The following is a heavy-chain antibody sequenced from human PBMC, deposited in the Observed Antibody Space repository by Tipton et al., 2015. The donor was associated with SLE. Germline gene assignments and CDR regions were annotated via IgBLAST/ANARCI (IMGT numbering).Heavy chain of an antibody. V-gene: IGHV3-66*02. Sequence: LSLTCAVYGGSFRGYYWSCIRQPPGKGLEWVSVIYSGGSTYYAASVKDRFTISRDNSKNTLYLQVNSLSAEDTVVYYCERGLGALYWGQGTLVTVSS. CDR3: ERGLGALY. J-gene: IGHJ4*02. CDR1: GGSFRGYY. D-gene: IGHD3-16*01. CDR2: IYSGGST.